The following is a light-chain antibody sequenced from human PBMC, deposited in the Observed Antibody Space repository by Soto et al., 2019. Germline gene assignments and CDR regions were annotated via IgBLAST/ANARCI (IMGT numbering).Light chain of an antibody. Sequence: ELVMTQFPDSLCVSPGESATLSCRASQSVGTTLAWYQQKPGQAPRLLIYGASTRASGCPPRFRGSGSGTDFTLNINYLRSEDIAVYFCQQYKEYVNFGGGTKVEV. J-gene: IGKJ4*01. CDR3: QQYKEYVN. CDR1: QSVGTT. V-gene: IGKV3D-15*01. CDR2: GAS.